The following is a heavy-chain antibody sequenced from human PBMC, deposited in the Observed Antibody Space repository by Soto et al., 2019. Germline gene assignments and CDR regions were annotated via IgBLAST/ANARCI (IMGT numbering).Heavy chain of an antibody. J-gene: IGHJ5*02. Sequence: ASGKVSCKASGGTFNSDTITWVRQAPGQGLEWMGGIIPVFGTPNYAQKFQGRVTITADESTSTAYMELGSLRSDDTAVYYCARLHFVVTATFPTFDPWGQGTLVTVSS. D-gene: IGHD2-21*02. CDR2: IIPVFGTP. CDR3: ARLHFVVTATFPTFDP. CDR1: GGTFNSDT. V-gene: IGHV1-69*13.